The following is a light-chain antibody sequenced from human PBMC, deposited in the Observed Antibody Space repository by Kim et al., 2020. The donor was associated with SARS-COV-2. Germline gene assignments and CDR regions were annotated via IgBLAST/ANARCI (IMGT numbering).Light chain of an antibody. V-gene: IGKV1-5*03. CDR1: QSIYSC. CDR3: QQFYTYPIT. J-gene: IGKJ5*01. Sequence: ACVGDRVTITCRASQSIYSCLAWYQQNPGNVPKSLIYKASTLESGVPSRFSGSESGTEFTLTISSLQPDDFATYYCQQFYTYPITFGQGTRLEIK. CDR2: KAS.